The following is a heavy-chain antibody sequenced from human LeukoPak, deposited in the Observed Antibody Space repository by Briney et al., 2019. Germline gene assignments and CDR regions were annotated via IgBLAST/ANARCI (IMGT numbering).Heavy chain of an antibody. Sequence: KPGGSLRLSCAASGFTFSYYNMNWVRQAPGKGLEWVSSISTTSSYIYYADSVKGRFTISRDNAKNSLHLQMDSLRAEDTAVYYCARNPTTGQTGFDPWGQGTLVTVSS. CDR1: GFTFSYYN. V-gene: IGHV3-21*01. CDR2: ISTTSSYI. CDR3: ARNPTTGQTGFDP. J-gene: IGHJ5*02. D-gene: IGHD1-14*01.